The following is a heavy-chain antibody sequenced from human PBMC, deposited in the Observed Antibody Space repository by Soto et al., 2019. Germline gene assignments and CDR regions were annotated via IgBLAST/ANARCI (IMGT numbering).Heavy chain of an antibody. D-gene: IGHD3-10*01. Sequence: EVQLVESGGGLVQPGRTLRLSCAASGFTFDDYAMHWVRQAPGKGLEWVSGISWNSGSIGYADSVKGRFTISRDNAKNSLYLQMNSLRAEDTALYYCAKVAWYHYGSGSYTAFDIWGQGTMVTVSS. CDR1: GFTFDDYA. J-gene: IGHJ3*02. CDR2: ISWNSGSI. V-gene: IGHV3-9*01. CDR3: AKVAWYHYGSGSYTAFDI.